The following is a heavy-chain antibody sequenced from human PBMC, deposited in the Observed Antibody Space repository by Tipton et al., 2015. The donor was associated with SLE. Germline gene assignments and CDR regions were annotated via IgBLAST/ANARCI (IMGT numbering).Heavy chain of an antibody. CDR3: ARDKMATTYFDY. CDR2: INPSGGGT. V-gene: IGHV1-46*02. Sequence: QSGPEVKKPGASVKVSCKASGYTFNSNYIHWVRQAPGQGLEWMGMINPSGGGTSYAQKFQGRVTMTRDTSTSTVYMEVSSLRSEDTAVYYCARDKMATTYFDYWVQGTLVSVSS. D-gene: IGHD5-24*01. J-gene: IGHJ4*02. CDR1: GYTFNSNY.